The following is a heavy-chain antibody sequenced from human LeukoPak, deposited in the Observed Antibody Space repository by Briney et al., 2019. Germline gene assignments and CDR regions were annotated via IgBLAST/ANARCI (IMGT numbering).Heavy chain of an antibody. Sequence: PSQTLSLTCAVSVGSISGYYWLWVRQLPGKGLEYSGDIYYNGITNYNPTLRSRVTISVDTSKNQFSLRLSCVSAADTAVYYCARGDYEGSGYSKFDFWGQGTLVTVSS. CDR1: VGSISGYY. CDR2: IYYNGIT. CDR3: ARGDYEGSGYSKFDF. J-gene: IGHJ4*02. D-gene: IGHD3-22*01. V-gene: IGHV4-59*08.